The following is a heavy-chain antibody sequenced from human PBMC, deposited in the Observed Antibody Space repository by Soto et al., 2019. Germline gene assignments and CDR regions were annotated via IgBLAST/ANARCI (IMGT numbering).Heavy chain of an antibody. V-gene: IGHV4-31*03. Sequence: SETLSLTCTVSGGSISSGGYYWSWIRQHPGKGLEWIGYIYYSGSTYYNPSLKSRVTISVDTSKNQFSLKLSSVTAADTAVYYCARGGSLAARPSNYFDYWGQGTLVTVSS. J-gene: IGHJ4*02. D-gene: IGHD6-6*01. CDR2: IYYSGST. CDR1: GGSISSGGYY. CDR3: ARGGSLAARPSNYFDY.